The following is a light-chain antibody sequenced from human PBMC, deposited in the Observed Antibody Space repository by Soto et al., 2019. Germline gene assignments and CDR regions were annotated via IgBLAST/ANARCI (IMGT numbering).Light chain of an antibody. CDR3: QQYNNWPLT. Sequence: EIVMTQSPATLSMSPGERATLSCRASQSVSSNLGWYQQKPGQAPRLLIYGASTRATDIPVRFSGSGSGTEFTLTISSLQSEDVAVYYCQQYNNWPLTFGGGTKVEIK. V-gene: IGKV3-15*01. CDR1: QSVSSN. CDR2: GAS. J-gene: IGKJ4*01.